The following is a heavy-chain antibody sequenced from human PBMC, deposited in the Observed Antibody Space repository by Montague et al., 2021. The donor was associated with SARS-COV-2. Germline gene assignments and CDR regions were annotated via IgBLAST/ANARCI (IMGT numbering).Heavy chain of an antibody. Sequence: SETLSLTCGVHGGPFSGYYWTWIRQSPGKGLEWIGEINHERNSRSNPSFKSRVTISIDTSNKQFSLRLSSVTAADTAVYFCARGGVYYCGGDCWNYYDMDVWGHGTTVTVSS. D-gene: IGHD2-21*02. CDR1: GGPFSGYY. CDR2: INHERNS. V-gene: IGHV4-34*01. J-gene: IGHJ6*02. CDR3: ARGGVYYCGGDCWNYYDMDV.